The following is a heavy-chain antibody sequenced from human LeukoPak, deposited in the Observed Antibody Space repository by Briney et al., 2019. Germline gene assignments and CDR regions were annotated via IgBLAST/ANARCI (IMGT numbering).Heavy chain of an antibody. D-gene: IGHD2-2*01. CDR3: ARGVPDLTFDY. CDR1: GGTFSSYA. J-gene: IGHJ4*02. CDR2: IIPIFGTA. Sequence: VASVKVSCKASGGTFSSYAISWVRQAPGQGLEWMGGIIPIFGTANYAQKSQGRVTITADKSTSTAYRELSSLRSEDTAVYYCARGVPDLTFDYWGQGTLVTVSS. V-gene: IGHV1-69*06.